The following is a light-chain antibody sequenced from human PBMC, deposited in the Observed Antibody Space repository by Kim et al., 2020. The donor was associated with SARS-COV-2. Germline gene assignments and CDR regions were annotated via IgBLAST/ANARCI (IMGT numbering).Light chain of an antibody. J-gene: IGLJ3*02. V-gene: IGLV1-44*01. CDR2: RND. CDR1: RSNSVRNY. Sequence: GQGVTIFCSGGRSNSVRNYVNWYQLDTGTAPRLLIDRNDHRPSGVPDRFSGSKSDTSASLAISGLQSEDEADYYCSAWDDSLDGPVFGGGTRLTVL. CDR3: SAWDDSLDGPV.